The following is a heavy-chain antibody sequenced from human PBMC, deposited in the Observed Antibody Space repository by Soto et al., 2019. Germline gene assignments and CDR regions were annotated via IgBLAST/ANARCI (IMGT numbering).Heavy chain of an antibody. CDR2: INANSGGT. Sequence: ASVKVSCKASGYTFTDYYIHWVRQAPGQGLEWMGWINANSGGTNYAQKFQGRVTMTRDTSISTAYMELSTLTSDDTAMYYCARGASTTFGVVGYWGQGTLVTVSS. J-gene: IGHJ4*02. V-gene: IGHV1-2*02. D-gene: IGHD3-3*01. CDR3: ARGASTTFGVVGY. CDR1: GYTFTDYY.